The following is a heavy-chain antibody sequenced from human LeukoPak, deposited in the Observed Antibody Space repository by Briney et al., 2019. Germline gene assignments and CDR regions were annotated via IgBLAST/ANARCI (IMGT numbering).Heavy chain of an antibody. Sequence: SETLSLTCAVYGGSFSGYYWSWIRQPPGKGLEWIGEINHSGSTNYNPSLKSRVTISVDTSKNQFSLKLSSVTAADTAVYYCATTQTGYPFYYFDYWGQGTLVTVSS. J-gene: IGHJ4*02. CDR3: ATTQTGYPFYYFDY. V-gene: IGHV4-34*01. CDR2: INHSGST. D-gene: IGHD3-9*01. CDR1: GGSFSGYY.